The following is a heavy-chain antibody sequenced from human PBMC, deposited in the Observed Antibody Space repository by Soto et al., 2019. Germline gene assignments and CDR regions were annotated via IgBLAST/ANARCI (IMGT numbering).Heavy chain of an antibody. D-gene: IGHD2-15*01. CDR2: IKHIGST. J-gene: IGHJ5*02. V-gene: IGHV4-34*01. Sequence: QVQLQQWGAGLLKPSETLSLTCAVYGGSFSGYYWSWIRQPPGKGVEWIGEIKHIGSTNYNPSFKSRVTISKDSSQIQCALELSSVPAADTAIYYCARDSLGTSVLGQGRSKSNWFAPGGQGTPDTVSS. CDR3: ARDSLGTSVLGQGRSKSNWFAP. CDR1: GGSFSGYY.